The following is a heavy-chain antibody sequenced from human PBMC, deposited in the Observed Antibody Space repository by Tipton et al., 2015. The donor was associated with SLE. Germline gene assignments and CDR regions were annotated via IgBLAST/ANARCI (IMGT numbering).Heavy chain of an antibody. J-gene: IGHJ3*02. CDR3: VRDSPGDFDWFDAFDI. CDR1: GGSFSDYY. CDR2: INHTGGT. D-gene: IGHD3-9*01. Sequence: TLSLTCAVYGGSFSDYYWSWIRQTPGEGLEWIGEINHTGGTNYNPSLESRVTMSVDTSKNQFSLKLSSVTAADTAMYYCVRDSPGDFDWFDAFDIWGQGTMVTVSS. V-gene: IGHV4-34*01.